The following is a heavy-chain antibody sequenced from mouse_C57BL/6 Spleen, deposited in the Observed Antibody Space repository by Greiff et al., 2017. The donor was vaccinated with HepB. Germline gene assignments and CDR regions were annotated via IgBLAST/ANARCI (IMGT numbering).Heavy chain of an antibody. J-gene: IGHJ4*01. Sequence: VQLQQPGAELVMPGASVKLSCKASGYTFTSYWMHWVKQRPGQGLEWIGEIDPSDSYTNYNQKFKGKSTLTVDKSSSTAYMQLSSLTSEDSAVYYCARRGDYEAIDYWGQGTSVTVSS. CDR3: ARRGDYEAIDY. CDR2: IDPSDSYT. CDR1: GYTFTSYW. V-gene: IGHV1-69*01.